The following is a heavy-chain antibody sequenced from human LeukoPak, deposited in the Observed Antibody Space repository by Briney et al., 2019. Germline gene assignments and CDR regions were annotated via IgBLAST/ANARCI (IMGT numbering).Heavy chain of an antibody. CDR1: GFTFSGFA. CDR2: ITGSGETK. J-gene: IGHJ4*02. Sequence: PGGSLRLSCVVSGFTFSGFAMSWVRRAPGKGLEWVSAITGSGETKYYADSVKGRFTMSRDNSKNTLYLQMNSLRDEDTAEYFCAKESLVVIELYFDNWGQGTLVTVSS. CDR3: AKESLVVIELYFDN. D-gene: IGHD3-22*01. V-gene: IGHV3-23*01.